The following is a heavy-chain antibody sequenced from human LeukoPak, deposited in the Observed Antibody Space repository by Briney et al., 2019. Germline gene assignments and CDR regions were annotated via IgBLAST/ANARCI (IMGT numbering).Heavy chain of an antibody. CDR1: GYTFTGYY. CDR2: INPNSGGT. J-gene: IGHJ6*03. V-gene: IGHV1-2*02. D-gene: IGHD5-18*01. Sequence: ASVKVSCKASGYTFTGYYLHWVRQAPGQGLEWVGWINPNSGGTNNAHKFQGRVTMTRDTSISTAYMELSRLRSDDTAVYYCARGRGYSYGYYMDVWGKGTTVTVSS. CDR3: ARGRGYSYGYYMDV.